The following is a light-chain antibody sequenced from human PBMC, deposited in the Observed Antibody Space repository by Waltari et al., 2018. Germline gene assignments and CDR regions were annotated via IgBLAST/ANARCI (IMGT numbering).Light chain of an antibody. Sequence: QSVLTQPPSVSGAPGQRVTISCTGSSSNIGAGYAVHWYQQLPGTPPKLLIYGNNNRPSGVPDRFSGSKSGTSASLAITGLQAEDEADYYCQSYGSDWVFGGGTKLTVL. V-gene: IGLV1-40*01. J-gene: IGLJ3*02. CDR3: QSYGSDWV. CDR1: SSNIGAGYA. CDR2: GNN.